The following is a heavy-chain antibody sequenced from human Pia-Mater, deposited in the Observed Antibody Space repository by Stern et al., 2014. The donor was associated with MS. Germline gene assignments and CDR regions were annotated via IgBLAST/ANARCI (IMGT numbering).Heavy chain of an antibody. J-gene: IGHJ3*02. D-gene: IGHD3-22*01. CDR3: ARDGSIVVPRGDDAFDI. CDR2: ISAYKGNT. V-gene: IGHV1-18*01. Sequence: QVQLVQSGAEVKKPGASVKVSCKASGYTFTSYGISWVRQATGQGLEWMGWISAYKGNTNYAQKLQGRVTMTTDTSTSTAYMELRSLRSDDTAVYYCARDGSIVVPRGDDAFDIWGQGTMVTVSS. CDR1: GYTFTSYG.